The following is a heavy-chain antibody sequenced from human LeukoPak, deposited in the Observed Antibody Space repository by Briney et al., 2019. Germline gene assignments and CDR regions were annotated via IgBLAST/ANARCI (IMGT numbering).Heavy chain of an antibody. D-gene: IGHD6-13*01. CDR2: ISWNSGRT. J-gene: IGHJ3*02. CDR3: VKDRSYSSNFGFDM. CDR1: GFTFDDYA. V-gene: IGHV3-9*03. Sequence: GGSLRLSCVASGFTFDDYAMHWVRQGPGMRLEWVSGISWNSGRTDYADSVKGRFTISRDNAKNSLYLQMNTLRPEDMALYSCVKDRSYSSNFGFDMWGRGTMVTVSS.